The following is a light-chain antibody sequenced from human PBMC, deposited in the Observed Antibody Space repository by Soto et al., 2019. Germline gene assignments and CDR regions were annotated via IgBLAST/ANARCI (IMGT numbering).Light chain of an antibody. CDR3: SSYTSSSTLGV. V-gene: IGLV2-14*03. CDR2: DVN. CDR1: SSDVGGYNY. J-gene: IGLJ3*02. Sequence: ALTQPASESGSPGQSITISCTGSSSDVGGYNYVSWYQQHPGKAPKLIIYDVNNRPSGVSDRFSGSKSGNTASLTISGLQAEDEADYYCSSYTSSSTLGVFGGGTKVTVL.